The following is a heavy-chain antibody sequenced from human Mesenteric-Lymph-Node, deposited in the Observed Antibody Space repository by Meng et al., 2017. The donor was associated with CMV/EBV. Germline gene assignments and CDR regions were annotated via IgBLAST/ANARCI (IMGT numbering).Heavy chain of an antibody. Sequence: SVKVSCKASGYTFTGYYMHWVRQAPGQGLEWMGRIIPILGIANYAQKFQGRVTITADKSTSTAYMELSSLRSEDTAVYYCARWVGVFDYWGQGTLVTVSS. CDR2: IIPILGIA. V-gene: IGHV1-69*02. CDR3: ARWVGVFDY. CDR1: GYTFTGYY. J-gene: IGHJ4*02.